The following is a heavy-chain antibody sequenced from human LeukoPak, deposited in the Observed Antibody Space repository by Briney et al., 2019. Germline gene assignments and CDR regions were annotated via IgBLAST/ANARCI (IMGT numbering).Heavy chain of an antibody. Sequence: SGGSLRLSCVASGFTFSTHAISWVRLAPGKGLEWVSAIGGSDGSTYYADSVKGRFTISRDNSKDTLYLQMNSLRGEDTAVYYCARWPIYWGQGTLVTVSS. CDR2: IGGSDGST. CDR1: GFTFSTHA. J-gene: IGHJ4*02. V-gene: IGHV3-23*01. D-gene: IGHD5-24*01. CDR3: ARWPIY.